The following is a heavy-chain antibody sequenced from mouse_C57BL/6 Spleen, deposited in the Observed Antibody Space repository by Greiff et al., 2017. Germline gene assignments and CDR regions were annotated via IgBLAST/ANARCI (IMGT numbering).Heavy chain of an antibody. CDR3: ARRGLDLSWFAY. J-gene: IGHJ3*01. D-gene: IGHD6-2*01. Sequence: VHVKQSGGGLVKPGGSLKLSCAASGFTFSDYGMHWVRQAPEKGLEVVAYISSGSSTTYYADTGQGRFTIARDNAKNTLFLQMHSLRSEDAAMYYCARRGLDLSWFAYWGQGTLVTVSA. V-gene: IGHV5-17*01. CDR1: GFTFSDYG. CDR2: ISSGSSTT.